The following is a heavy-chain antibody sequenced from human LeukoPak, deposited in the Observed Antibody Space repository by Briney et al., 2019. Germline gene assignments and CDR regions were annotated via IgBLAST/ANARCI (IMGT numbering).Heavy chain of an antibody. J-gene: IGHJ4*02. CDR1: GYTFSGHY. V-gene: IGHV1-2*02. Sequence: ASVKVSCKASGYTFSGHYMHWIRQAPGQGLEWMGWINPNSGDTKYAQTFQGRVPMSGDTSISTAYMELSSLTIDDTAVYYCARIPYYDGAHYYDDYWGKGTLVTVS. D-gene: IGHD3-22*01. CDR3: ARIPYYDGAHYYDDY. CDR2: INPNSGDT.